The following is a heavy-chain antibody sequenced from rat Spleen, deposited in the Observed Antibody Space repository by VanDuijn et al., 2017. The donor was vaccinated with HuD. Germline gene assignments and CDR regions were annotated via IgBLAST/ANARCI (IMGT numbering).Heavy chain of an antibody. CDR3: ARDKGGQLRGFAY. V-gene: IGHV2-41*01. Sequence: QVQLMESGPGLVQPSETLSLTCTVSGFSLTSYNVHWVRQPPGKGLEWMGVIWNTGGTRYNSALKSRLSISKDTSKSQVFLKMDSLQTEDTATYYCARDKGGQLRGFAYWGQGTLVTVSS. J-gene: IGHJ3*01. CDR2: IWNTGGT. D-gene: IGHD1-10*01. CDR1: GFSLTSYN.